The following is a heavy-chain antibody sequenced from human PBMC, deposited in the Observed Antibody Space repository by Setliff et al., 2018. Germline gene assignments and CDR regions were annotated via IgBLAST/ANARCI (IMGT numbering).Heavy chain of an antibody. V-gene: IGHV4-61*09. Sequence: SETLSLTCTVSGGSISSGSHYWTWIRQPTGKRLEWIGHIDPSGDTNYSPSLKSRVTISRDTSKNQLSLELTSVTAADTAVYYCARDVWGAGTGWFDPWGLGILVTVSS. CDR3: ARDVWGAGTGWFDP. CDR1: GGSISSGSHY. J-gene: IGHJ5*02. D-gene: IGHD1-1*01. CDR2: IDPSGDT.